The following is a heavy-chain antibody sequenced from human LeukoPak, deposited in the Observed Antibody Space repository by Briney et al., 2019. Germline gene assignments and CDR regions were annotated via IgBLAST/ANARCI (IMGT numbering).Heavy chain of an antibody. Sequence: QPGGSLRLSCAASGFTFSNYWMTWVRQAPGKGLEWVANIKQDGTEKYYVDSVKGRCTISRDNAENSLYLQMNSLRAEDTAVYYCTRDTGCPGGTCYSFYDYWGQGTLVTVSS. CDR3: TRDTGCPGGTCYSFYDY. J-gene: IGHJ4*02. CDR1: GFTFSNYW. V-gene: IGHV3-7*01. D-gene: IGHD2-15*01. CDR2: IKQDGTEK.